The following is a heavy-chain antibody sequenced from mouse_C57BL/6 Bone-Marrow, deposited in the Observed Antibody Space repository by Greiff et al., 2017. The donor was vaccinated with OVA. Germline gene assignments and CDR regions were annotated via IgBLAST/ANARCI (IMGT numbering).Heavy chain of an antibody. CDR1: GYTFTSYW. Sequence: VQLQQPGAELVKPGASVKLSCKASGYTFTSYWMHWVKQRPGQGLEWIGDIYPGSGSTNYNEKFKSKATLTVDTSSSTAYMQLSSLTSEDSAVYYCAREDYYGSSIDYWGQGTTLTVSS. CDR2: IYPGSGST. V-gene: IGHV1-55*01. CDR3: AREDYYGSSIDY. D-gene: IGHD1-1*01. J-gene: IGHJ2*01.